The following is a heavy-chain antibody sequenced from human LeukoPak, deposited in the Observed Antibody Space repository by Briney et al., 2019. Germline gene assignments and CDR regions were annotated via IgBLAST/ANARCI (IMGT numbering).Heavy chain of an antibody. V-gene: IGHV1-24*01. CDR3: ARGPYDFWSGYSYYYYGMDV. CDR2: FDPEDGET. CDR1: GYTLTELS. J-gene: IGHJ6*02. Sequence: GASVKVSCKVSGYTLTELSMHWVRQAPGKGLEWMGGFDPEDGETIYAQKFQGRVTMTEDTSTDTAYMELSSLRSEDTAVYYCARGPYDFWSGYSYYYYGMDVWGQGTTVTVSS. D-gene: IGHD3-3*01.